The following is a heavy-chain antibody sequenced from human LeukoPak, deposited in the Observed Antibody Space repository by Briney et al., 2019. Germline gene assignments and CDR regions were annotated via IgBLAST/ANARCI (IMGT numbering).Heavy chain of an antibody. Sequence: SETLSLTCTVSGGSISSSSYYWSWIRQPAGKGLEWIGRIYTSGSTNYNPSLKSRVTISVDTSKNQFSLKLSSVTAADTAVYYCARAATTDDAFDIWGQGTMVTVSS. D-gene: IGHD4-17*01. J-gene: IGHJ3*02. CDR3: ARAATTDDAFDI. CDR2: IYTSGST. CDR1: GGSISSSSYY. V-gene: IGHV4-61*02.